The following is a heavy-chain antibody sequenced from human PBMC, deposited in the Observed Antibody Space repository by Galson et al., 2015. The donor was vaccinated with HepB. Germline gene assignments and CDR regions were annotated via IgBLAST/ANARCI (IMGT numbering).Heavy chain of an antibody. Sequence: SVKVSCKASGYTFTGYYLHWVRQAPGQGLEWMGRINPNSGGTNYAQKFQGRVTMTRDTSISTAYMELSRLRSDDTAVYYCARDLQQLTAINWFDPWGQGTLVTVSS. CDR1: GYTFTGYY. CDR3: ARDLQQLTAINWFDP. CDR2: INPNSGGT. D-gene: IGHD6-13*01. J-gene: IGHJ5*02. V-gene: IGHV1-2*06.